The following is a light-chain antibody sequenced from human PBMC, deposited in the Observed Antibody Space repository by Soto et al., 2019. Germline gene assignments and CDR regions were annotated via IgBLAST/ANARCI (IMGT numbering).Light chain of an antibody. Sequence: EIVLTQSPGTLSLSPGERATLSCRASPCVGSNYLAWYQQKPGEAPRLLLYDASSRATGIPDRFSGSGSGTDFTLTTSRLDPENFAVYYCQQYGSSPQPFGQGTKVDI. CDR1: PCVGSNY. J-gene: IGKJ1*01. CDR2: DAS. CDR3: QQYGSSPQP. V-gene: IGKV3-20*01.